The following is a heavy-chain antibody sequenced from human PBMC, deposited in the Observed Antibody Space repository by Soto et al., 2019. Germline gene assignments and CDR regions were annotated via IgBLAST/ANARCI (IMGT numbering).Heavy chain of an antibody. D-gene: IGHD3-10*01. J-gene: IGHJ6*02. CDR1: GYSFTNYW. V-gene: IGHV5-51*01. Sequence: GESLKISCKGSGYSFTNYWIGWVRQMPEKGLEWMGVIFPGDSDTTYSPSFEGQVTISADKSISTAYLQWSSLKASDTAMYYCARHRPGDLRNGMAVWGQGTTVTVSS. CDR2: IFPGDSDT. CDR3: ARHRPGDLRNGMAV.